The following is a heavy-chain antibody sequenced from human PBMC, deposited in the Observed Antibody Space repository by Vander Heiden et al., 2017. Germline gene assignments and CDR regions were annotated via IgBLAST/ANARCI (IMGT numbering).Heavy chain of an antibody. J-gene: IGHJ4*02. Sequence: QVQLQQWGAGLLKLSEPLSLTCAVSGGSFSGSYWSWHRTPPGKGREWIGESNHSGSTNYNPSLKSRVTISVDTSKNQFSLKRSSVTAADTAVYYCARFGSGSYGSFFDYWGQGTLVTVSS. CDR2: SNHSGST. V-gene: IGHV4-34*01. CDR3: ARFGSGSYGSFFDY. D-gene: IGHD3-10*01. CDR1: GGSFSGSY.